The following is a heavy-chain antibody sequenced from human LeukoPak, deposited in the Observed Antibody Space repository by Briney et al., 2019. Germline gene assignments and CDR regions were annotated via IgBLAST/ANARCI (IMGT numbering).Heavy chain of an antibody. Sequence: ASVSVSSKVSVYILTELSIHWVRQVPGKGLEWMGGFDPDDDETIYAQEFQGRVTMTEDTSIDTAYMELSNLRSEDTAVYYCATLAPHYYNSGNAFDYWGQGTLVTVSS. D-gene: IGHD3-10*01. CDR2: FDPDDDET. CDR1: VYILTELS. V-gene: IGHV1-24*01. CDR3: ATLAPHYYNSGNAFDY. J-gene: IGHJ4*02.